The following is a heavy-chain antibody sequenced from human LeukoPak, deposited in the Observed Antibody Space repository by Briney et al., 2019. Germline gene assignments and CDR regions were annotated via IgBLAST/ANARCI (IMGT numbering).Heavy chain of an antibody. CDR2: ISGSSHSA. V-gene: IGHV3-11*05. CDR1: GVSFSDHS. CDR3: EREFYSRMAV. J-gene: IGHJ6*02. Sequence: GGSLRLSCAASGVSFSDHSMSWIRQAPGKGLEWVAFISGSSHSANYADSVKGRFPISRENAKSSLYLQLNSLRAEATGVYYCEREFYSRMAVWGQGTTVTVSS.